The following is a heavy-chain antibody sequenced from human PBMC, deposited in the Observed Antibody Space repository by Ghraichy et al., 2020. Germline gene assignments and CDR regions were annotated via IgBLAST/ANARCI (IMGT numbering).Heavy chain of an antibody. Sequence: GGSLRLSCAASGFTLSNYAMNWVRQAPGKGLEWVSYITSTGTTMYYADSVKGRFTISRDSAKNSLFLQMNSLRDEDTALYYCAPDLGYCSSGTGYPYYFSGMVVWGRGATVTVSS. V-gene: IGHV3-48*02. D-gene: IGHD2-15*01. CDR1: GFTLSNYA. CDR3: APDLGYCSSGTGYPYYFSGMVV. CDR2: ITSTGTTM. J-gene: IGHJ6*02.